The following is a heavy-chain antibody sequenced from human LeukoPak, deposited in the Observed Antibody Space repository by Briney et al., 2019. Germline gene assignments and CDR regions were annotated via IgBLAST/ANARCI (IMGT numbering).Heavy chain of an antibody. D-gene: IGHD2-2*02. Sequence: ASVKVSCKASGYTFTSYGISWVRQAPGQGLEWMGWISAYNGNANYAQKLQGRVTMTTDTSTSTAYMELRSLRSDDTAVYYCARDRGVDCSSTSCYIIRSPRFGGEYWGQGTLVTVSS. J-gene: IGHJ4*02. V-gene: IGHV1-18*01. CDR3: ARDRGVDCSSTSCYIIRSPRFGGEY. CDR2: ISAYNGNA. CDR1: GYTFTSYG.